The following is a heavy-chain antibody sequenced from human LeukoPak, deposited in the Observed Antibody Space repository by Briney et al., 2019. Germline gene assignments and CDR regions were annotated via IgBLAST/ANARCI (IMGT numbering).Heavy chain of an antibody. CDR1: GDSVSSNSAA. Sequence: SQTLSLTCAISGDSVSSNSAAWNWIRQSPSRGLEWLGRTYYRSKWYNDYAVSVKSRITINPDTSKNQFSLQLNSVTPEDTAVYYCARGRYYDFWSGYQGYYYYMDVWGKGTTVTVSS. V-gene: IGHV6-1*01. CDR2: TYYRSKWYN. CDR3: ARGRYYDFWSGYQGYYYYMDV. D-gene: IGHD3-3*01. J-gene: IGHJ6*03.